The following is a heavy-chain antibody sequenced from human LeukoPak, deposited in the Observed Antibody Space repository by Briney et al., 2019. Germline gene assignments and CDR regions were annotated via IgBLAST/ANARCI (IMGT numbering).Heavy chain of an antibody. J-gene: IGHJ4*02. D-gene: IGHD5-12*01. CDR2: ISGSGGST. CDR3: AGTRATISVSFDY. V-gene: IGHV3-23*01. CDR1: GFTFSSYG. Sequence: PGGSLRLSCAASGFTFSSYGMSWVRQAPGKGLEWVSAISGSGGSTYYADSVKGRFTISRDNSKNTLYLQMNSLRAEDTAVYYCAGTRATISVSFDYWGQGTLVTVSS.